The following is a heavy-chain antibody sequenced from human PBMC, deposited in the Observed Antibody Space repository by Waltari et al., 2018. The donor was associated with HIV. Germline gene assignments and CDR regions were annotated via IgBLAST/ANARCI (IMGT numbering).Heavy chain of an antibody. CDR3: AKGASGWSPGY. Sequence: QVQLVESGGGVVQPGRSLRLSCAASRFTFSSYAMQWVRQAPGKVLEWVAVISYYGDNKYYADSVKGRFTISRDNSKNTLYLQMNSLRAEDTAVYYCAKGASGWSPGYWGQGTLVTVSS. CDR1: RFTFSSYA. CDR2: ISYYGDNK. D-gene: IGHD6-19*01. J-gene: IGHJ4*02. V-gene: IGHV3-30*18.